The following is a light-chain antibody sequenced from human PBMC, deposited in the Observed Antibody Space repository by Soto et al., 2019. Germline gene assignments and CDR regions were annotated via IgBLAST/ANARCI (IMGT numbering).Light chain of an antibody. CDR3: QQYGSSRT. J-gene: IGKJ1*01. CDR2: GAS. CDR1: QSVSSSY. V-gene: IGKV3-20*01. Sequence: EIVLKQSQATLHLSSGERATLSCRPSQSVSSSYLAWYQQKPGQSPRLLIYGASSRATGIPDRFSGSGSGTDFTLTISRLEPEDFAVYYCQQYGSSRTFGQGTKVDIK.